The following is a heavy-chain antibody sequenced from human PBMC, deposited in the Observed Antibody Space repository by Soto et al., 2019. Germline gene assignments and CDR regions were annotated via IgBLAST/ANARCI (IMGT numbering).Heavy chain of an antibody. Sequence: GGSLRLSCAASGFTFSNYWMHWVRQIPGMGLVWVSHINIDGSDTTYADSLKGRFTISRDNAKNSLYLQMNSLRAEDTAVYYCARDLPSYYDTSGPPDSWGQGTLVTVSS. D-gene: IGHD3-22*01. V-gene: IGHV3-74*01. CDR1: GFTFSNYW. CDR3: ARDLPSYYDTSGPPDS. J-gene: IGHJ4*02. CDR2: INIDGSDT.